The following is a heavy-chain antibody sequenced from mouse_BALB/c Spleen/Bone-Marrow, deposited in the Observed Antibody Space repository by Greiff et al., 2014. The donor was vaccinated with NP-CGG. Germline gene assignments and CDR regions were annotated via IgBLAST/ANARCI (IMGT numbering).Heavy chain of an antibody. D-gene: IGHD1-1*01. V-gene: IGHV1S81*02. CDR1: GYTFTNYW. CDR2: INPSNGRA. CDR3: ARYYNYYFDV. J-gene: IGHJ1*01. Sequence: QVQLQQPGAEVVKPGASVRLSCKTSGYTFTNYWMHWVKQRPGQGLEWIGDINPSNGRATYSEKFKGKATLTVDTSSSTAYMQLSSLTSEDSAVYYCARYYNYYFDVWGAGTTVTVSS.